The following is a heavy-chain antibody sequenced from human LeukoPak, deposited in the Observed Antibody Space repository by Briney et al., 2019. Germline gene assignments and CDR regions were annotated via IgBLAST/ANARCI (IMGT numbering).Heavy chain of an antibody. CDR2: IIPIFGTA. Sequence: SVKVSCKASGYTFTSYGISWVRQAPGQGLEWMGGIIPIFGTANYAQKFQGRVTITADESTSTAYMELSSLRSEDTAVYYCARGREVATILADFDYWGQGTLVTVSS. CDR3: ARGREVATILADFDY. CDR1: GYTFTSYG. J-gene: IGHJ4*02. D-gene: IGHD5-12*01. V-gene: IGHV1-69*13.